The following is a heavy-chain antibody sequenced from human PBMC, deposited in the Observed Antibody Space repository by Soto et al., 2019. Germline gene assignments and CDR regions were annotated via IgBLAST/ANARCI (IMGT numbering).Heavy chain of an antibody. CDR1: GFTFSSYA. CDR3: ARKWELPGDYYYGMDV. V-gene: IGHV3-30-3*01. Sequence: GSMRLSCAASGFTFSSYAMHWVRQAPGKGLEWVAVISYDGSNKYYADSVKGRFTISRDNSKNTLYLQMNSLRAEDTAVYYCARKWELPGDYYYGMDVWGQGTTVTVSS. D-gene: IGHD1-26*01. J-gene: IGHJ6*02. CDR2: ISYDGSNK.